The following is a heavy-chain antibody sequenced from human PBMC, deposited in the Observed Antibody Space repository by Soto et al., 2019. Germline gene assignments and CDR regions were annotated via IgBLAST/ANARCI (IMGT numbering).Heavy chain of an antibody. CDR1: GFTVSSNY. Sequence: PGGSLSLSCAASGFTVSSNYMSWVRQAPGKGLEWVSVIYSGGSTYYADSVKGRFTISRDNSKNTLYLQMNSLRAEDTAVYYCARERRLERRASSHGYYYMDVWGKGTTVTVSS. V-gene: IGHV3-66*01. J-gene: IGHJ6*03. D-gene: IGHD1-1*01. CDR3: ARERRLERRASSHGYYYMDV. CDR2: IYSGGST.